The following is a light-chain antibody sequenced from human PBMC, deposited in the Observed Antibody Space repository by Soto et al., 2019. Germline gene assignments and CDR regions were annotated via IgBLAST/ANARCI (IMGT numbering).Light chain of an antibody. CDR1: QSISNY. CDR3: QQSYSTPTWT. Sequence: DIQMTQSPPSLSASVGDRVTITCRASQSISNYVNWYQHKPGKAPMLLIHSASTLHTGVPSRFSGSGSGTVFTLTISSLQPEDVATYFCQQSYSTPTWTFGHGTKGEGK. J-gene: IGKJ1*01. CDR2: SAS. V-gene: IGKV1-39*01.